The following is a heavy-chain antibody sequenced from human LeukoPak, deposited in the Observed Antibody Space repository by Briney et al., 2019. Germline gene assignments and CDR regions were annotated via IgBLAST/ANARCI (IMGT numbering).Heavy chain of an antibody. CDR2: IYYSGST. J-gene: IGHJ3*02. CDR3: ARRYCSGGSCNDAFDI. V-gene: IGHV4-30-4*01. D-gene: IGHD2-15*01. CDR1: GGSISSGDYY. Sequence: PSETLSLTCTVSGGSISSGDYYWSWIRQPPGKGLEWIGYIYYSGSTYYNPSLKSRVTISVDTSKNQFSLKLSSVTAADTAVYYCARRYCSGGSCNDAFDIWGQGTMVTVSS.